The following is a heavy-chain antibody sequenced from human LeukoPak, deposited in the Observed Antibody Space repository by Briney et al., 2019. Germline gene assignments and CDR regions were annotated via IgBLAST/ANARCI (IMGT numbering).Heavy chain of an antibody. CDR3: AKNSDMITFGGVIVDYYYYYGMDV. D-gene: IGHD3-16*02. V-gene: IGHV3-30*18. CDR1: GFTFSSYG. CDR2: ISYDGRNK. Sequence: GGSLRLSCAASGFTFSSYGMHWVRQAPGKGLEWVAVISYDGRNKYYADSVKGRFTISRDNSKNTLYLQMSSLRAEDTAVYYCAKNSDMITFGGVIVDYYYYYGMDVWSQGTTVTVSS. J-gene: IGHJ6*02.